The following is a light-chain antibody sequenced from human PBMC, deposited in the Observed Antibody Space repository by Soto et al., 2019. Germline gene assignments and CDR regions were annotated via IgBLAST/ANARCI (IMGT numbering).Light chain of an antibody. CDR2: GAS. CDR3: QQYNNWPKM. V-gene: IGKV3-15*01. Sequence: EIGIPQSPATLSVSPVSRAILSCRASQSVGSNLAWYQQKPGQAPRLLISGASTRATGIPARFSGSGSGTEFTLTISSLQSEDFAVYYCQQYNNWPKMFGQGTKVDI. J-gene: IGKJ1*01. CDR1: QSVGSN.